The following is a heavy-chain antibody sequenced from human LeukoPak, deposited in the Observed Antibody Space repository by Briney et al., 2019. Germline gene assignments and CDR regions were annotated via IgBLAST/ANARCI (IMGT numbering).Heavy chain of an antibody. V-gene: IGHV3-23*01. Sequence: TGGSLRLSCAASGFTFSSYAMSWVRQAPGKGLEWVSTISGSGSSTYYADSVKGRFTISRDNSKNTLYLQMNSLRAEDTAVYYCAKGSQWLVQSDYYYYGMDVWGQGTTVTVSS. CDR3: AKGSQWLVQSDYYYYGMDV. CDR1: GFTFSSYA. D-gene: IGHD6-19*01. CDR2: ISGSGSST. J-gene: IGHJ6*02.